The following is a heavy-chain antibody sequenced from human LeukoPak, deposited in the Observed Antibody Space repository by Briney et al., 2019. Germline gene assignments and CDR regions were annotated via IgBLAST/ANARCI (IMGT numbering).Heavy chain of an antibody. D-gene: IGHD1-7*01. Sequence: PSETLSLTCAVYGESFNRYYWSWIRQSPGKGLEWIAEIDHRGDTNYNPSVKGRVIISIDTSKNQFSLKVKSVTATDTAVYYCARGPTISGTGYFDYCGQGTLVTVSS. V-gene: IGHV4-34*01. CDR2: IDHRGDT. CDR1: GESFNRYY. J-gene: IGHJ4*03. CDR3: ARGPTISGTGYFDY.